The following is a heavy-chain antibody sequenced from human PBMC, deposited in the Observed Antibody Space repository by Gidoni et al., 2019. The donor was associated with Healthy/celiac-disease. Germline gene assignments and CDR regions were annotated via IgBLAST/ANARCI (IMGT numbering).Heavy chain of an antibody. CDR3: AKGGDCSGGSCYSGTDYYYYYGMDV. J-gene: IGHJ6*02. V-gene: IGHV3-9*01. D-gene: IGHD2-15*01. CDR1: GFTFDDYA. CDR2: SSWNSGSI. Sequence: EVQLVESGGGLVQPGRSLRLSCAASGFTFDDYAMHWVRQAPGKGLEWVSGSSWNSGSIGYADSVKGRFTISRDNAKNSLYLQMNSLRAEDTALYYCAKGGDCSGGSCYSGTDYYYYYGMDVWGQGTTVTVSS.